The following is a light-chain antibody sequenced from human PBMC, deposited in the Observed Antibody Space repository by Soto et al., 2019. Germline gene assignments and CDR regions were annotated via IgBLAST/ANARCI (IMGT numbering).Light chain of an antibody. V-gene: IGKV3-20*01. CDR3: QLYDSSSYT. CDR2: GAS. CDR1: QSVNSHY. J-gene: IGKJ2*01. Sequence: EIVLTQSPGTLSLSPGERATLSCRASQSVNSHYLAWYQKKPAQAPRLLIYGASNRATGIPDRFSGSGSGTGFTLTISRLEPEDFAVYYCQLYDSSSYTVGRGTKLEIK.